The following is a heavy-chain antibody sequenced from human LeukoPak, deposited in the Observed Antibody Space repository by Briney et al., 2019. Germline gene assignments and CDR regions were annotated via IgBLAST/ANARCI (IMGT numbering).Heavy chain of an antibody. D-gene: IGHD3-22*01. Sequence: SETLSLTCSVPGGSISISYWSWVRQAPGKGLEWIGQIYHRGTKYNPSLKSRVTISVDTSKNQFSLKLSSVSAADTAVYYCAREGMIATGREPAEIWGQGTMVTVSS. CDR2: IYHRGT. CDR3: AREGMIATGREPAEI. CDR1: GGSISISY. J-gene: IGHJ3*02. V-gene: IGHV4-59*01.